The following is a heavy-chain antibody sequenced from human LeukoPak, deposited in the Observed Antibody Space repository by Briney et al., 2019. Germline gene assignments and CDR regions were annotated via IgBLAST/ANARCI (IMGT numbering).Heavy chain of an antibody. Sequence: GGSLRLSCAASGFTFSSYWMSWVRQAPGKGLEWVANIKQDGSEKYYVDSVKGRFTISRDNAKNSLYLQMNSLRAEDTAVYYCARRAYVWGSYRYYYFDYWAQGPLVTVSS. CDR2: IKQDGSEK. V-gene: IGHV3-7*01. J-gene: IGHJ4*02. CDR1: GFTFSSYW. D-gene: IGHD3-16*02. CDR3: ARRAYVWGSYRYYYFDY.